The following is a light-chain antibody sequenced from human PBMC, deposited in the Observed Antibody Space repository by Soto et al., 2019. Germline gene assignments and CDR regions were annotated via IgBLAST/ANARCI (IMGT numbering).Light chain of an antibody. J-gene: IGKJ5*01. CDR3: QQFNDYPIT. Sequence: IKMTQSPSTLSASLGDRVTITCRASQRIDTSVAWYQQKTGKAPKLLIYQASTVKSGVPSRYRGSGSGTEFTLAISSLQPEDFETYYCQQFNDYPITFGQGTRLEIK. CDR1: QRIDTS. V-gene: IGKV1-5*03. CDR2: QAS.